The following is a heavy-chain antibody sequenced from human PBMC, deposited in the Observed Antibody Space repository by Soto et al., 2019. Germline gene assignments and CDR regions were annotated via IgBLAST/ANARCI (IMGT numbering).Heavy chain of an antibody. CDR1: GFTFSSYA. CDR3: ARALWEAYGDFHNDAFDI. V-gene: IGHV3-30-3*01. CDR2: ISYDGSNK. J-gene: IGHJ3*02. D-gene: IGHD4-17*01. Sequence: QVQLVESGGGVVQPGRSLRLSCAASGFTFSSYAMHWVRQAPGKGLEWVAVISYDGSNKYYADSVKGRFTISRDNSKNTLYLQMNSLRAEDTAVYYCARALWEAYGDFHNDAFDIWGQGTMVTVSS.